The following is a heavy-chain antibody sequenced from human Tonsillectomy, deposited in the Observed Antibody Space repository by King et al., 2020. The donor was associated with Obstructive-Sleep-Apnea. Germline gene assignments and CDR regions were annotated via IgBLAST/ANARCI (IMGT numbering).Heavy chain of an antibody. J-gene: IGHJ3*02. Sequence: VQLVESGGGLGKPGGALRLSCAASGFTFSSYSMNWVRQAPGKGLEWVSSISSSSSYIYYADSVKGRFTISRDNAKNSLYLQMNSLRAEDTAVYYCARDQTYYYDSSGSDAFDIWGQGTMVTVSS. CDR2: ISSSSSYI. CDR3: ARDQTYYYDSSGSDAFDI. D-gene: IGHD3-22*01. V-gene: IGHV3-21*01. CDR1: GFTFSSYS.